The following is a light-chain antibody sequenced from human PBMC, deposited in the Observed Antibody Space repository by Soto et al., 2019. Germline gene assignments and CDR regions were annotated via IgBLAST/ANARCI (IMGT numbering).Light chain of an antibody. V-gene: IGLV4-69*01. CDR1: SGHSSYA. J-gene: IGLJ2*01. CDR2: INSDGSH. Sequence: QPVLTQSPSASASLGASVKLTCTLSSGHSSYAIAWHQQQPEKGPRYLMKINSDGSHTKGDGIPDRFLVSTSGAERYLTISSLQSEDEADYYCQTWATGIRVFGGGTKLTVL. CDR3: QTWATGIRV.